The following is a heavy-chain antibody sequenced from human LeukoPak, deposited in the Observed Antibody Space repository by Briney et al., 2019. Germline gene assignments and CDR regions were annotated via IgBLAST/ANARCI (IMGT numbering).Heavy chain of an antibody. CDR2: ITHGAIL. Sequence: SETLSLTCAVSGGGSFSDYSWNWIRQSPGKGLEWVGEITHGAILNYNPSLKGRVAISVDTSKNQVSLKLDSMTAADTAMYYCARGRGEAAGLDHWGQGTLVTVSS. J-gene: IGHJ4*02. D-gene: IGHD6-13*01. CDR1: GGGSFSDYS. V-gene: IGHV4-34*01. CDR3: ARGRGEAAGLDH.